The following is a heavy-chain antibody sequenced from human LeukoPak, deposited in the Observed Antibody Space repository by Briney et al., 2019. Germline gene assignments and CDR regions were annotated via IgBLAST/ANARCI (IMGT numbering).Heavy chain of an antibody. D-gene: IGHD3-10*01. J-gene: IGHJ1*01. Sequence: SVKVSCKASGGTFSSYAISWVRQAPGQGLGWMGGIIPIFGTANYAQKFQGRVTITADESTSTAYMELSSLRSEDTAVYYCARGRTDYYGSGSPMAEYFQHWGQGTLVTVSS. CDR3: ARGRTDYYGSGSPMAEYFQH. CDR2: IIPIFGTA. CDR1: GGTFSSYA. V-gene: IGHV1-69*13.